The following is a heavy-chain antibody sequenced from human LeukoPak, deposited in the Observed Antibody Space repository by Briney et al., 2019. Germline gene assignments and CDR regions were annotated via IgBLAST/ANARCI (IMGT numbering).Heavy chain of an antibody. Sequence: PGRSLRLSCAASGFTFDDYAMHWVRQAPGKGLGWVSGISWNSGSIGYADSVKGRFTISRDNAKNSLYLQMNSLRAEDMALYYCAKGYYYDSSGYPYYFDYWGQGTLVTVSS. CDR1: GFTFDDYA. D-gene: IGHD3-22*01. CDR3: AKGYYYDSSGYPYYFDY. CDR2: ISWNSGSI. J-gene: IGHJ4*02. V-gene: IGHV3-9*03.